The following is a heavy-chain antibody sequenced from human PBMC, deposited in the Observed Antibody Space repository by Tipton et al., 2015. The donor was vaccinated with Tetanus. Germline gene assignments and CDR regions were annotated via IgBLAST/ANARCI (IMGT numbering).Heavy chain of an antibody. CDR2: IKHSGST. CDR1: GGSFSGYS. CDR3: ARKYNSIGDRYNWFDP. V-gene: IGHV4-34*01. J-gene: IGHJ5*02. Sequence: TLSLTCAVYGGSFSGYSWSWIRQPPGKGLEWIGEIKHSGSTNYNPSLKGRVTISVDTSENQFSLKLSSVTAADTAVYYCARKYNSIGDRYNWFDPWGQGTLVTVSS. D-gene: IGHD1-1*01.